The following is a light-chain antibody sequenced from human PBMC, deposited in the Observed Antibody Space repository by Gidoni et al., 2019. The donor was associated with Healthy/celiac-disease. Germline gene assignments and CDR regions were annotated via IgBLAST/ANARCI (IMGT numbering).Light chain of an antibody. Sequence: QSVLTQTPSVSAAPGQKVPISCSGSSSNIGNNYVSWYQQLPGTAPKLLIYDNNKRPSGIPDRFSGSKSGTSATLGITGLQTGDEADYYCGTWDSSLSAGPVVFGGGTKLTVL. J-gene: IGLJ2*01. V-gene: IGLV1-51*01. CDR2: DNN. CDR1: SSNIGNNY. CDR3: GTWDSSLSAGPVV.